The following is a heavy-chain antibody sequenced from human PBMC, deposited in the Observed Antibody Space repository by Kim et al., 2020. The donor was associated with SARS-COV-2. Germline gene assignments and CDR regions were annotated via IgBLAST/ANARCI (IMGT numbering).Heavy chain of an antibody. CDR2: IFYTGST. D-gene: IGHD3-10*01. CDR3: ATVRKVHDYAMDV. V-gene: IGHV4-39*07. J-gene: IGHJ6*02. CDR1: GDSISSNSYY. Sequence: SETLSLTCTVSGDSISSNSYYWGWIRQPPGKGLDWIGNIFYTGSTYYNPSLKSRVTISVDTSKNQFSLRLNSVTVADTAVYYCATVRKVHDYAMDVWGQG.